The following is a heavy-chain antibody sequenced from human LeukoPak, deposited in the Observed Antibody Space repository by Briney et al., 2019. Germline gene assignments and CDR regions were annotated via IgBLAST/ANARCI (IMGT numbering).Heavy chain of an antibody. CDR1: GGSISSSSYY. CDR3: ARRKGSNYPRDD. Sequence: KPSETLSLTCTVSGGSISSSSYYWGWIRQPPGKGLEWIGSIYYSGSTYYNPSLKSRVTISVDTSKNQFSLKLSSVTAADTAVYYCARRKGSNYPRDDWGQGTLVTVSS. J-gene: IGHJ4*02. V-gene: IGHV4-39*01. D-gene: IGHD4-11*01. CDR2: IYYSGST.